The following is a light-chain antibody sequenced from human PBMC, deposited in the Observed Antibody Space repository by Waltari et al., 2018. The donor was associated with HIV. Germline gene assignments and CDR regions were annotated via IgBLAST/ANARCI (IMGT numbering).Light chain of an antibody. CDR3: QQYGSSPLT. CDR2: GAS. CDR1: QSVSSSY. V-gene: IGKV3-20*01. Sequence: EIVLTQSPGTLSLSPGERATLSCRASQSVSSSYLAWYQQKPGQAPRLLIYGASSRATGIPDRFSGSVSGTDFTLTISRREPEDFAVYYWQQYGSSPLTFGGGTKVEIK. J-gene: IGKJ4*01.